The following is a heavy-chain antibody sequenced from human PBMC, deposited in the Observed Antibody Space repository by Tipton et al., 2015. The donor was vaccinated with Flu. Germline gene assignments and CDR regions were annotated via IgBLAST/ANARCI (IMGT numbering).Heavy chain of an antibody. CDR2: INSDESST. Sequence: SLRLSCSTSGFTFSRYWMYWVRQAPGKGLVWVSRINSDESSTTYADSVKGRFTISRDNAKNSLYLQMDSLRPEDTALYYCAKGDYYSYVWGSYQTGNPDHWGQGALVTVSS. CDR1: GFTFSRYW. CDR3: AKGDYYSYVWGSYQTGNPDH. D-gene: IGHD3-16*02. J-gene: IGHJ4*02. V-gene: IGHV3-74*01.